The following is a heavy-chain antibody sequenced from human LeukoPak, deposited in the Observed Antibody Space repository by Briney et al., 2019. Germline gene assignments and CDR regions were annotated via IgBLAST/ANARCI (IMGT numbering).Heavy chain of an antibody. CDR3: ATGRGDV. V-gene: IGHV3-7*01. J-gene: IGHJ6*02. CDR2: IKLTGSEK. D-gene: IGHD5-24*01. CDR1: GLTFSNHW. Sequence: GGSLRLSCAASGLTFSNHWMNWVRQAPGKGLEWVANIKLTGSEKYYVDSVKGRFTISRDNAKNSLYLQMNSLRAEDTAVYYCATGRGDVWGQGTTVIVSS.